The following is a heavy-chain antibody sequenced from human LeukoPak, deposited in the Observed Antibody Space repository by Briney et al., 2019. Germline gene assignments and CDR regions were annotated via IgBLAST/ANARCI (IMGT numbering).Heavy chain of an antibody. CDR3: AGLLWFGELYWFDP. Sequence: EASVKVSCKASGYTFTSYGISWVRQAPGQGLEWMGWISAYNGNTNYAQKLQGRVTMTTDTSTSTAYMELRSLRSDDTAVYYCAGLLWFGELYWFDPWGQGTLVTVSS. CDR2: ISAYNGNT. CDR1: GYTFTSYG. D-gene: IGHD3-10*01. V-gene: IGHV1-18*01. J-gene: IGHJ5*02.